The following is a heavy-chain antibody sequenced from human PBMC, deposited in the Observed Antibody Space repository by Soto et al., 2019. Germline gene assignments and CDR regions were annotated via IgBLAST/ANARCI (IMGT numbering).Heavy chain of an antibody. CDR1: GYTFSAYT. CDR3: ARDTETLGPRANDALDI. V-gene: IGHV1-3*01. Sequence: QAQLVQSGAEMKKPGASVKVSCKATGYTFSAYTMNWVRQAPGQRLEWMGWINAGSGNTKYSQNFQGRVSITRDTSARTVYMEMTGRTSEDTAVYYCARDTETLGPRANDALDIWGQGTMVTVSS. J-gene: IGHJ3*02. CDR2: INAGSGNT. D-gene: IGHD3-3*02.